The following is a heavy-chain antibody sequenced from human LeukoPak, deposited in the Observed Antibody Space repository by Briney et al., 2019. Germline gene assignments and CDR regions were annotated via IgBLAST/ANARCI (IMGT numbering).Heavy chain of an antibody. CDR1: GGSINSYY. D-gene: IGHD2-15*01. CDR2: MYYTGSS. Sequence: PSATLSLTCTVSGGSINSYYWSWIRQPPGKGLEWIGYMYYTGSSNYNPSLKSRVTISVDTSKNRFSLKLSSVTAADTAVYYCAKLIQWSDTFDIWGQGTMVTVSS. V-gene: IGHV4-59*08. CDR3: AKLIQWSDTFDI. J-gene: IGHJ3*02.